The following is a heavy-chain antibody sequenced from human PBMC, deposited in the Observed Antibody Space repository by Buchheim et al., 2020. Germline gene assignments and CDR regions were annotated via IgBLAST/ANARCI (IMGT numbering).Heavy chain of an antibody. Sequence: EVQLLESGGGLVQPGGSLRLSCAASGFTFSSYAMHWVRQAPGKGLEWVSAISVSGVSTYYADSGKGRFTISRDNSKNTLFLQMSSLRVEDTAVYYCAKALYSSGWYLSYYFDYWGQGTL. CDR2: ISVSGVST. J-gene: IGHJ4*02. V-gene: IGHV3-23*01. D-gene: IGHD6-19*01. CDR1: GFTFSSYA. CDR3: AKALYSSGWYLSYYFDY.